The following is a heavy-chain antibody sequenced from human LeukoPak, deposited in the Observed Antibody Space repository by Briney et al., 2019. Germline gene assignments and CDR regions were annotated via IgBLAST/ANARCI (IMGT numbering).Heavy chain of an antibody. CDR1: GFTFSSYG. CDR2: IYSGGST. J-gene: IGHJ4*02. Sequence: GGSLRLSCAASGFTFSSYGMHWVRQAPGKGLEWVSVIYSGGSTYYADSVKGRFTISRDNSKNTLYLQMNSLRAEDTAVYYCARESRSRDGYNLDDYWGQGTLVTVSS. D-gene: IGHD5-24*01. V-gene: IGHV3-53*01. CDR3: ARESRSRDGYNLDDY.